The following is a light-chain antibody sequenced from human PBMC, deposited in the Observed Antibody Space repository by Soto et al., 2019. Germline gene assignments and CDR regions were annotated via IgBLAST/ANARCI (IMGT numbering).Light chain of an antibody. CDR3: CSYASYSIV. J-gene: IGLJ1*01. V-gene: IGLV2-23*03. CDR1: SSEFATYNL. CDR2: EGS. Sequence: QSVLTQPASVSGSPGQSITISCTGASSEFATYNLVSWYQHHPGKAPKLVIFEGSRRPSGVSGRCSGSKSGNTASLTISGLQADDTADYYCCSYASYSIVFGTGTKVTVL.